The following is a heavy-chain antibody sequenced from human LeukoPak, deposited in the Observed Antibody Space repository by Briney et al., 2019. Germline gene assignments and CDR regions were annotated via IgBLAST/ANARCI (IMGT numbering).Heavy chain of an antibody. D-gene: IGHD5-18*01. CDR2: ISSSSSTI. CDR3: ARGYSYGYVDY. CDR1: GFTFSSYS. V-gene: IGHV3-48*04. J-gene: IGHJ4*02. Sequence: PGGSLRLSCAASGFTFSSYSMNWVRQAPGKGLEWVSSISSSSSTIYYADSVKGRFTISRDNAKNSLYLQMNSLRAEDTAVYYCARGYSYGYVDYWGQGTLVTVSS.